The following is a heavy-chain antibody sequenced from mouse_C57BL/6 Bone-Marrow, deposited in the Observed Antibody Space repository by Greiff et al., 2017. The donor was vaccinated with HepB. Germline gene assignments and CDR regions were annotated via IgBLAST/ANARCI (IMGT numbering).Heavy chain of an antibody. J-gene: IGHJ3*01. CDR3: TTGDPAWFAY. V-gene: IGHV14-4*01. CDR1: GFNIKDDY. CDR2: IDPENGDT. D-gene: IGHD2-13*01. Sequence: EVQLQQSGAELVRPGASVKLSCTASGFNIKDDYMHWVKQRPEQGLEWIGWIDPENGDTEYASKFQGKATITADSSSNTAYLQLSSLTSEDTAVYYCTTGDPAWFAYWGQGTLVTVSA.